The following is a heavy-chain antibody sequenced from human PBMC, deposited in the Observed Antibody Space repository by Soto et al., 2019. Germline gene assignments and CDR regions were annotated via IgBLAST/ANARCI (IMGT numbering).Heavy chain of an antibody. D-gene: IGHD3-10*01. CDR2: IAPHSGRT. Sequence: QVQLVQSGPEVKKPGASVRVSCMTSGYAFTSYGVNWVRQVPGQGLEWMGWIAPHSGRTTYLPKFQGRVTIIADPSTNTAYMELTSLSSDDTGIYFCARAATGSYHSAYWGQGTVVTVSA. CDR1: GYAFTSYG. J-gene: IGHJ4*02. V-gene: IGHV1-18*04. CDR3: ARAATGSYHSAY.